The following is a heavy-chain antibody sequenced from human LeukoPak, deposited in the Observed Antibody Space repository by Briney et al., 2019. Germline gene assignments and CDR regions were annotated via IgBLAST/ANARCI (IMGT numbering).Heavy chain of an antibody. CDR3: AREFYSSSSAGGFDY. CDR2: FGPEHGET. J-gene: IGHJ4*02. D-gene: IGHD6-6*01. CDR1: GSSLTELS. V-gene: IGHV1-24*01. Sequence: ASVKVSCKVSGSSLTELSMHWVRQAPGKGLEWMGGFGPEHGETLYAQRFQGRVTMTEDRSTDTAYMELSSLRSEDTAVYYCAREFYSSSSAGGFDYWGQGTLVTVSS.